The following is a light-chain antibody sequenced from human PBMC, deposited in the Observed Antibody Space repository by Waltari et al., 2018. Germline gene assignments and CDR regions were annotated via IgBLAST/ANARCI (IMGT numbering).Light chain of an antibody. CDR3: HQYNYWPPWT. J-gene: IGKJ1*01. V-gene: IGKV3-15*01. CDR1: QSVNNN. CDR2: GAS. Sequence: EIVMTQSPATLSVSPGERATLSCRASQSVNNNLAWYQQKPGQAPRLLIYGASTSGTGIPARFSGSGSGTGFTLTISSLQSEDFAVYYCHQYNYWPPWTFGQGTKVEIK.